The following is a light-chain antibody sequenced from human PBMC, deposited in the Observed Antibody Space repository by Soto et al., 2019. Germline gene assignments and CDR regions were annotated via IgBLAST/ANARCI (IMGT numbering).Light chain of an antibody. CDR2: RSS. V-gene: IGKV3-20*01. CDR3: EQHGT. J-gene: IGKJ1*01. Sequence: DIVLTPSPATLSLSPGERATLSCRASQSLTVGYLAWYQQKTGQAPRLVIFRSSSRATGIPDRVSGSGSGTDFSLTISRLEPEDFAGYCCEQHGTFGQGTKLDIK. CDR1: QSLTVGY.